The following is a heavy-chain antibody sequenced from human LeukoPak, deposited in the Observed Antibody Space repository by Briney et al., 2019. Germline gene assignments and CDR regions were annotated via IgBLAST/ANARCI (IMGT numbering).Heavy chain of an antibody. CDR2: IYYSGST. D-gene: IGHD1-26*01. CDR3: ARRGANSGSYSHFDL. V-gene: IGHV4-59*01. J-gene: IGHJ2*01. CDR1: GGSISGYY. Sequence: SETLSLTCTVSGGSISGYYWSWIRQPPGKGLEWIGYIYYSGSTNYNPSLKSRVTISRDTSKNQFSLKLSSVTAADTAVYSCARRGANSGSYSHFDLWGRGTLVTVSA.